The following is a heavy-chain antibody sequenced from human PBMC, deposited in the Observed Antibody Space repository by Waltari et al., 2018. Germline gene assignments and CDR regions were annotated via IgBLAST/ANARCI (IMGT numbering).Heavy chain of an antibody. V-gene: IGHV3-74*01. Sequence: EVRLVESGGDLVQPGGSLRLSCAASGFTFSTYWMNWVRQAPGKGLMWSSRINSDGNTIHYAGSVKGRFTISRDNARNTLYLQMNSLRVEDTAVYYCVRGPHTRAGGFDPWGQGTLVTVSS. CDR1: GFTFSTYW. CDR2: INSDGNTI. J-gene: IGHJ5*02. CDR3: VRGPHTRAGGFDP.